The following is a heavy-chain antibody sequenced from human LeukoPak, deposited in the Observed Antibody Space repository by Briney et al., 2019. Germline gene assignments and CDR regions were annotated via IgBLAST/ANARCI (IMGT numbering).Heavy chain of an antibody. Sequence: GGSLRLSCAASGFTFSSYAMNWVRQAPGEGLGWVSVISTSGGSIYYADSVTGQFTGSRDNAKNTLDLQMNSLRAEDTAVYYGARTLRYCDWLPGMWGQGTLVTVSS. J-gene: IGHJ4*02. V-gene: IGHV3-23*01. D-gene: IGHD3-9*01. CDR3: ARTLRYCDWLPGM. CDR2: ISTSGGSI. CDR1: GFTFSSYA.